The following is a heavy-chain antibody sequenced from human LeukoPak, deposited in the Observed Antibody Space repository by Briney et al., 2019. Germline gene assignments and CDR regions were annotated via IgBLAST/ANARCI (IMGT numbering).Heavy chain of an antibody. Sequence: EGSLRLSCAASGFTFSRNGMHWVRQAPGKGLEWVSAISGSGGSTYYADSVKGRFTISRDNSKNTLYLQMNSLRAEDTAVYYCIAAADTLYFDYWGQGTLVTVSS. CDR2: ISGSGGST. V-gene: IGHV3-23*01. CDR3: IAAADTLYFDY. J-gene: IGHJ4*02. CDR1: GFTFSRNG. D-gene: IGHD6-13*01.